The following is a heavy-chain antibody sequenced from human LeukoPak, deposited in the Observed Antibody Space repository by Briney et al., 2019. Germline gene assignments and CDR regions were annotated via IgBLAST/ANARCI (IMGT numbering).Heavy chain of an antibody. CDR2: INPSGGST. J-gene: IGHJ6*03. Sequence: ASVKVSCKASGYTFTSYYMHWVRQAPGQGLEWMGIINPSGGSTSYAQKFQGRVTMTRDTSTSTVYMELSSLRSEDTAVYYCARMYSSSWYTPHHYYYYMDVWGKGTAVTVSS. CDR3: ARMYSSSWYTPHHYYYYMDV. CDR1: GYTFTSYY. V-gene: IGHV1-46*01. D-gene: IGHD6-13*01.